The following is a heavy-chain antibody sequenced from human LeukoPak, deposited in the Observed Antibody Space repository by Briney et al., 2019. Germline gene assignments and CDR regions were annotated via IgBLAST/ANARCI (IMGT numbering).Heavy chain of an antibody. V-gene: IGHV4-34*01. CDR3: ARVKYCSGGSCYFDY. D-gene: IGHD2-15*01. Sequence: SETLSLTCAAYGGSFSGYYWSWIRQPPGKGLEWIGEINHSGSTNYNPSLKSRVTISVDTSKNQFSLKLSSVTAADTAVYYCARVKYCSGGSCYFDYWGQGTLVTVSS. CDR2: INHSGST. J-gene: IGHJ4*02. CDR1: GGSFSGYY.